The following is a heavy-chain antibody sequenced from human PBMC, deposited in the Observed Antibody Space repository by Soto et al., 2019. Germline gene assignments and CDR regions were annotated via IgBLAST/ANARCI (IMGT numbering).Heavy chain of an antibody. CDR1: GFTFSNHA. D-gene: IGHD6-25*01. Sequence: PAGSLRLSCAVSGFTFSNHAMSWVRQAPGKGLEWVSAISTAVGATYYADSVKGRFTISRDDSKNTLYLQMDSLRAEDTAVYYCAKDRTAAARNFDYWGQGTLVTVSS. V-gene: IGHV3-23*01. CDR3: AKDRTAAARNFDY. CDR2: ISTAVGAT. J-gene: IGHJ4*02.